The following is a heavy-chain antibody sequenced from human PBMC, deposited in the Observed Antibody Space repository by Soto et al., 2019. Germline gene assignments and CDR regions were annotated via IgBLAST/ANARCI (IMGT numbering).Heavy chain of an antibody. Sequence: SETLSLTCTVSGGSISSYYWSWIRQPPGEGLEWIGYIYYSGSTNYNPSLKSRVTISLDTSKNQLSLKLSSVTAADTAVYYCARDYGDYGMDVWGQGTTVTVSS. CDR1: GGSISSYY. D-gene: IGHD4-17*01. V-gene: IGHV4-59*01. CDR3: ARDYGDYGMDV. CDR2: IYYSGST. J-gene: IGHJ6*02.